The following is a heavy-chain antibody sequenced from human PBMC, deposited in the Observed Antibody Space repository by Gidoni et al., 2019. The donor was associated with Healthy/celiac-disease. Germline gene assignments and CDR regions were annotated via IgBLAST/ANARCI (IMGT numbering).Heavy chain of an antibody. CDR1: GFTFDDYA. CDR2: ISWNSGSI. V-gene: IGHV3-9*01. Sequence: EVQLVESGGGLVQPGRSLRLSCAASGFTFDDYAMHWVRQAPGKGLEWVSGISWNSGSIGYADSVKGRFTISRDNAKNSLYLQMNSLRAEDTALYYCANSPLILGYGMDVWGQGTTVTVSS. D-gene: IGHD3-16*01. CDR3: ANSPLILGYGMDV. J-gene: IGHJ6*02.